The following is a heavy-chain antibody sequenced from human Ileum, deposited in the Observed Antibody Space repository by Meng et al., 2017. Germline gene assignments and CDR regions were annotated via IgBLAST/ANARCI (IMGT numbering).Heavy chain of an antibody. CDR2: IQSKADGGTT. Sequence: VRLGGSGGGFVKPGGSLRLSCAASGFTFSDRWMTWVRQAPGKGLEWVGHIQSKADGGTTDYAAPVKGRFTISRDDSKSTLYLQMNSLKTEDTAVYYCTTFYAGYWGQGTLVTVSS. D-gene: IGHD3-16*01. CDR3: TTFYAGY. V-gene: IGHV3-15*01. CDR1: GFTFSDRW. J-gene: IGHJ4*02.